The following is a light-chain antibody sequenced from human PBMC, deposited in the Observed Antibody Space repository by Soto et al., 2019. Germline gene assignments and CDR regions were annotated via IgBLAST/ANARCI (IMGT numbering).Light chain of an antibody. J-gene: IGKJ5*01. V-gene: IGKV3-11*01. Sequence: EIVLTQSPSTLSFSPRERATLCFRASQSVSSYLAWYQQKPGQAPRLLIYDASNRDTGIPARFSGSGSGTDFTLTISSLEPEDFAVYYCQQRSNWPITFGQGTRLENK. CDR2: DAS. CDR1: QSVSSY. CDR3: QQRSNWPIT.